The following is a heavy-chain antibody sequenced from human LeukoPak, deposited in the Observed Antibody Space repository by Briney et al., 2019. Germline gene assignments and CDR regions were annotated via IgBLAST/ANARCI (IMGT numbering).Heavy chain of an antibody. CDR2: LCYSGNI. D-gene: IGHD3-22*01. V-gene: IGHV4-39*07. CDR3: ARINSHSDNYYYPWFDP. CDR1: GGSFSSGYYC. Sequence: PSETPSLTCSISGGSFSSGYYCWGWVRQPPGKGLEWIGTLCYSGNIYYNPSLKSPVTISIDTSKNQFFLELTSVTAADTALYYCARINSHSDNYYYPWFDPWGQGILVTVSS. J-gene: IGHJ5*02.